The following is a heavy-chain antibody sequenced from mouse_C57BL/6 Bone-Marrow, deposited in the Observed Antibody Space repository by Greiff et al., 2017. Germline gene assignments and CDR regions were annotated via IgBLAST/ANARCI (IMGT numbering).Heavy chain of an antibody. CDR1: GYTFTSYW. V-gene: IGHV1-50*01. CDR2: IDPSDSYT. D-gene: IGHD2-12*01. Sequence: VQLQQPGAELVKPGASVKLSCKASGYTFTSYWMQWVKQRPGQGLEWIGEIDPSDSYTNYNQKFKGKATLTVDTSSSTAYMQLSSLTSEDSAVYYCAIYSPWFAYWGQGTLVTVSA. J-gene: IGHJ3*01. CDR3: AIYSPWFAY.